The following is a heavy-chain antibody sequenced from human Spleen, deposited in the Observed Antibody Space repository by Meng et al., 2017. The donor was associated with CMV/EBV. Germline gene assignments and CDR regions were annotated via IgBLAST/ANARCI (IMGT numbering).Heavy chain of an antibody. CDR3: AKGHRGTNGVAY. D-gene: IGHD2-8*01. V-gene: IGHV3-13*05. J-gene: IGHJ4*02. CDR1: GCTFSSCD. CDR2: IGTAGDP. Sequence: GQLGGSGAGLVHPGGSLRLSCAASGCTFSSCDMNWVRQAPGKGLEWVSAIGTAGDPYYPGSVKGRFTISRENAKNSLYLQMNSLRAGDTAVYYCAKGHRGTNGVAYWGQGTLVTVSS.